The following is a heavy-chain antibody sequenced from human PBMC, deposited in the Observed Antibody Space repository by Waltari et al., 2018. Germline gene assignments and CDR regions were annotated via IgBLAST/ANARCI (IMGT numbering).Heavy chain of an antibody. J-gene: IGHJ6*03. V-gene: IGHV4-30-4*08. CDR3: ARTPWGVIITYYYYYMDV. D-gene: IGHD3-10*01. CDR1: GGSISSGDYY. Sequence: QVQLQESGPGLVKPSQTLSLTCTVSGGSISSGDYYWSWIRQPPGKGLEWIGYIYYSGSTYYNPSLKSRVTISVDTSKNQFSLKLSSVTAADTAVYYCARTPWGVIITYYYYYMDVWGKGTTVTISS. CDR2: IYYSGST.